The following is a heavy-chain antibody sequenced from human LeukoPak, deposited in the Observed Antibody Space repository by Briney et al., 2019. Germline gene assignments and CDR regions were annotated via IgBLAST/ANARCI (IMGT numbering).Heavy chain of an antibody. D-gene: IGHD3-22*01. CDR2: IYTSGST. V-gene: IGHV4-4*07. J-gene: IGHJ4*02. Sequence: SETLSLTCTVSGGSISSYYWSWIRQPAGKGLEWIGRIYTSGSTNYNPSLKSRVTMSVDTSKNQFSLKLSSVTAADTAVYYCARGSSRLPYYYDSRSDYWGQGTLVTVSS. CDR1: GGSISSYY. CDR3: ARGSSRLPYYYDSRSDY.